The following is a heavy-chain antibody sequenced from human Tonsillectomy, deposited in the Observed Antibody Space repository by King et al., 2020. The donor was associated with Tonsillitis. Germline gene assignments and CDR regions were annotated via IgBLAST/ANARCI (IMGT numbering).Heavy chain of an antibody. Sequence: VQLVESGGGLVQPGRSLRLSCAASGFSFDDSAMHWVRLAPGKGLEWVAGISWNSRNIGYADSVKGRFTISRDNAKNSLYLQMSSLRAEDTAFYYCVNRGGSAAFDIWGHGTMVTVSS. V-gene: IGHV3-9*01. CDR3: VNRGGSAAFDI. D-gene: IGHD3-10*01. CDR2: ISWNSRNI. CDR1: GFSFDDSA. J-gene: IGHJ3*02.